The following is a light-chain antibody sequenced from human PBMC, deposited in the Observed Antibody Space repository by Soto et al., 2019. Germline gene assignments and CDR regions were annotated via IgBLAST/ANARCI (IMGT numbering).Light chain of an antibody. CDR3: QSYDSSLSGWM. CDR1: SSNIVAGYD. V-gene: IGLV1-40*01. Sequence: QSVLTQPPSVSGAPGQRVTISCSGSSSNIVAGYDVNWYQQLPGTAPKLLIYGNTNRPSGVPDRFSGSKSATSASLAITGLQAEDEADYYCQSYDSSLSGWMFGGGTKVTVL. J-gene: IGLJ3*02. CDR2: GNT.